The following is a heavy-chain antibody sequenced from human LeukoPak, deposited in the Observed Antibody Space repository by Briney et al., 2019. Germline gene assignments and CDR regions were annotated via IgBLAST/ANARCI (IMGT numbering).Heavy chain of an antibody. CDR2: INHSGST. J-gene: IGHJ5*02. CDR1: GGSFSGYY. CDR3: ARHRPRYYDSSGYYGGSWFDP. Sequence: SETLSLTCAVYGGSFSGYYWSWIRQPPGKGLEWIGEINHSGSTDYNPSLKSRVIISVDTSKNQFSLKLSSVTAADTAVYYCARHRPRYYDSSGYYGGSWFDPWGQGTLVTVSS. V-gene: IGHV4-34*01. D-gene: IGHD3-22*01.